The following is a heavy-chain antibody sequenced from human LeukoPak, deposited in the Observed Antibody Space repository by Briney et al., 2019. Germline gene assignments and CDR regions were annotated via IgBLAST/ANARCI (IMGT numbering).Heavy chain of an antibody. CDR1: GFTFSSYA. Sequence: GGSLRLSCAASGFTFSSYAMHWVRQAPGKGLEWVAVISFDGINKYYADSVKGRFTISRGISKNTLYLEMNSLRVEDTAVYYCAKDLSPIAVAGTDYWGQGTLVTVSS. J-gene: IGHJ4*02. D-gene: IGHD6-19*01. CDR3: AKDLSPIAVAGTDY. V-gene: IGHV3-30*18. CDR2: ISFDGINK.